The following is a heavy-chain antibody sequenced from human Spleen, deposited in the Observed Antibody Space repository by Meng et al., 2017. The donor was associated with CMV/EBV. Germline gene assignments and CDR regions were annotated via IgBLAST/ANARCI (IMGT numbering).Heavy chain of an antibody. V-gene: IGHV4-39*01. CDR3: ARLRNYDFWSGYPYYFDY. D-gene: IGHD3-3*01. J-gene: IGHJ4*02. Sequence: SETLSLTCTVSGYSISSSYYWGWIRQPPGKGLEWIGSIYYSGSTYYNPSLKSRVTISVDTSKNQFSLKLSSVTAADTAVYYCARLRNYDFWSGYPYYFDYWGQGTLVTVSS. CDR2: IYYSGST. CDR1: GYSISSSYY.